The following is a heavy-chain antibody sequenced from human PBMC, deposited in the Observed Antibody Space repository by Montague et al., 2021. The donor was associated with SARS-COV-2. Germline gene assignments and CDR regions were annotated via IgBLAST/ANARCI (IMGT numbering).Heavy chain of an antibody. CDR3: VRDYSGVPGSYYHYFDY. J-gene: IGHJ4*02. D-gene: IGHD3-10*01. V-gene: IGHV3-30-3*01. CDR2: ISYDGSNK. Sequence: SLRLSCAASGFTFSSYAMHWVRQAPGKGLEWVAVISYDGSNKYYADSVKGRFTISRDNSKNTLYLQMNSLRAEDTAVYYCVRDYSGVPGSYYHYFDYWGQGTLVTVSS. CDR1: GFTFSSYA.